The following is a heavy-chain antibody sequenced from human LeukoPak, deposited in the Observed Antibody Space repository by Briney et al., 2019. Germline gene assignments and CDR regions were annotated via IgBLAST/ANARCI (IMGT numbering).Heavy chain of an antibody. CDR1: GGSISSSSYY. CDR3: ASAMEGYPHYMDV. J-gene: IGHJ6*03. CDR2: IYYSGNT. V-gene: IGHV4-39*01. D-gene: IGHD2-15*01. Sequence: PSETLSLTCTVSGGSISSSSYYWGWVRQPPGKGLEWIGSIYYSGNTYYNPSLKSRVTISVDTSKNQFSLKLSSVTAADTAVYYCASAMEGYPHYMDVWGKGTTVTVSS.